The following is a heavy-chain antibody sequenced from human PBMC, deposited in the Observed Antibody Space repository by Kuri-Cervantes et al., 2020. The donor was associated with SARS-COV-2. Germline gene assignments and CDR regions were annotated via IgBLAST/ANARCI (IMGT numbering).Heavy chain of an antibody. CDR3: ARGGKHHHILRFLESFHFDS. V-gene: IGHV1-2*04. CDR2: INPNSGGT. Sequence: ASVKVSCKASGYTFTDYYMHWVRQAPGQGLEWTGWINPNSGGTNYAQRYQGWVTMTRDTSTRTAFMELNRLTSDDTAVYFCARGGKHHHILRFLESFHFDSWGQGTLVTVSS. D-gene: IGHD3-3*01. J-gene: IGHJ4*02. CDR1: GYTFTDYY.